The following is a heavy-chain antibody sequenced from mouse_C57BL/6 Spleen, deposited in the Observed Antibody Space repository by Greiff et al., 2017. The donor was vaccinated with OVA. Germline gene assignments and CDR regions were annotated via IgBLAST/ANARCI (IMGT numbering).Heavy chain of an antibody. CDR3: ARSEDYDESAMDY. CDR1: GYSFTDYN. J-gene: IGHJ4*01. D-gene: IGHD2-4*01. Sequence: VQLQQSGPELVKPGASVKISCKASGYSFTDYNMNWVKQSNGKSLEWIGVINPNYGPTSYNQKLKGKATLTVDQSSSTAYMQLNSLTSEDSAVYYCARSEDYDESAMDYWGQGTSVTVSS. CDR2: INPNYGPT. V-gene: IGHV1-39*01.